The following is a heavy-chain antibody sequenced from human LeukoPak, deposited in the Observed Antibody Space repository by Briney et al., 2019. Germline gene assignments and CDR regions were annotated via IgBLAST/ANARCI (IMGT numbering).Heavy chain of an antibody. CDR3: ARDRSRFVDY. J-gene: IGHJ4*02. Sequence: RGSLRLSCAASGFTSRSSGMHWVRQPPGKGLEWVAVIYYDGSNKLYADSVKGRFTISRDNSKNMVYLQMNSLRVDDTAVYYCARDRSRFVDYWGQGTLVTVSS. CDR2: IYYDGSNK. V-gene: IGHV3-33*01. D-gene: IGHD3-3*01. CDR1: GFTSRSSG.